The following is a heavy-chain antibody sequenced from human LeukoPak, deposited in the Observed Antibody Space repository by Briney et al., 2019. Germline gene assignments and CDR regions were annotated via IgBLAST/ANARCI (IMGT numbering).Heavy chain of an antibody. V-gene: IGHV4-59*01. CDR2: IYYSGST. CDR3: ARDLDYVFDY. Sequence: SETLSLTCTVSGGSISRYYWSWIRQPPGKGLEGIGYIYYSGSTNYNPSLKSRVTISVDTSKNQFSLKLRSVTATDTAVYFCARDLDYVFDYWGQGILVTVSS. CDR1: GGSISRYY. D-gene: IGHD3-10*02. J-gene: IGHJ4*02.